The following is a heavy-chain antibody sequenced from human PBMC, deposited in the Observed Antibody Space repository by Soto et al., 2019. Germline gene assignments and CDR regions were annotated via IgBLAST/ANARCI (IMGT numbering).Heavy chain of an antibody. CDR3: ARCGDLYSGYTINAYDI. V-gene: IGHV5-51*01. CDR2: IYPGDSDT. D-gene: IGHD5-12*01. CDR1: GYSFTTYW. J-gene: IGHJ3*02. Sequence: PGESLKISCKGSGYSFTTYWIGWVRQMPGKGLEWMGVIYPGDSDTRYSPSFQGQVTISADKSISTAYLQWSNLKASDTATYYWARCGDLYSGYTINAYDIWGQGTVVTVSS.